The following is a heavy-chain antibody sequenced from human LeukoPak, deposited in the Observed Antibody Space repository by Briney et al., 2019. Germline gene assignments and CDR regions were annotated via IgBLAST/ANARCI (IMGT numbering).Heavy chain of an antibody. CDR2: VNNHGGT. Sequence: SETLSLTCTVSGGSISTYSWNWLRQPPGQGLEWIGYVNNHGGTYNNPSLKSRVTVSLDMSKNQFSLKLSSVTAADTAVYYCARAFVDIVATIGFYYYYYMDVWGKGTTVTVSS. CDR1: GGSISTYS. J-gene: IGHJ6*03. CDR3: ARAFVDIVATIGFYYYYYMDV. D-gene: IGHD5-12*01. V-gene: IGHV4-59*12.